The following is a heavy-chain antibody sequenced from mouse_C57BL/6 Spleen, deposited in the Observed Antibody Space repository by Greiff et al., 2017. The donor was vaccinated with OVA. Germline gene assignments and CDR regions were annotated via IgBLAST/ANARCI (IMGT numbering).Heavy chain of an antibody. Sequence: QVQLQQSGTELVKPGASVKLSCKASGYTFTSYWMHWVKQRPGQGLEWIGNINPSNGGTNYNEKFKSKATLTVDKSSSTAYMQLSSLTSEDSAVYYCARWGLYSNSYKPNFDYWGKGTTLTVSS. V-gene: IGHV1-53*01. CDR1: GYTFTSYW. CDR2: INPSNGGT. D-gene: IGHD2-5*01. CDR3: ARWGLYSNSYKPNFDY. J-gene: IGHJ2*01.